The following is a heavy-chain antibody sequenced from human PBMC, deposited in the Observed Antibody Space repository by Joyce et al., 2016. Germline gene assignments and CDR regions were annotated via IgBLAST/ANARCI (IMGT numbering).Heavy chain of an antibody. CDR3: ARGGGSSWPFDY. CDR1: GGSISSGSYS. CDR2: IYHYGSA. Sequence: QLQLQESGSRLVRPSRTLSLTCTVSGGSISSGSYSWSWIRQPPGKGLECIGYIYHYGSAYYNPSLEGRVTMSVDKSNNQFSLNLNSVTAADTAVYYCARGGGSSWPFDYWGQGTLVTVSS. V-gene: IGHV4-30-2*01. J-gene: IGHJ4*02. D-gene: IGHD6-13*01.